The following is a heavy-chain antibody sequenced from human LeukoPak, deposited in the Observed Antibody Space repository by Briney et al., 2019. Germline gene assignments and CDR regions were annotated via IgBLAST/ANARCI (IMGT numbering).Heavy chain of an antibody. CDR3: AKGTYCGGDCYFFDH. Sequence: GGSLRLSCAASGFTFSSYWMHWVRQAPGKGLVWVSAISGSGGSTYFADSVKGRFTISRDNSKNTLYLQMNSLRAEDTAVYYCAKGTYCGGDCYFFDHWGQGTLVTVSS. V-gene: IGHV3-23*01. CDR2: ISGSGGST. D-gene: IGHD2-21*01. J-gene: IGHJ4*02. CDR1: GFTFSSYW.